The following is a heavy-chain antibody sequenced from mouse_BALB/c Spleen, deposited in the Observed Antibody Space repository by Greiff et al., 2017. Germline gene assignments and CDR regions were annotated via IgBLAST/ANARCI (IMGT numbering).Heavy chain of an antibody. V-gene: IGHV1-15*01. Sequence: VQLQESGAELVRPGASVTLSCKASGYTFTDYEMHWVKQTPVHGLEWIGAIDPETGGTAYNQKFKGKATLTADKSSSTAYMELRSLTSEDSAVYYCTRLRRRVTGGYYAMDYWGQGTSVTVSS. D-gene: IGHD2-13*01. CDR3: TRLRRRVTGGYYAMDY. CDR1: GYTFTDYE. CDR2: IDPETGGT. J-gene: IGHJ4*01.